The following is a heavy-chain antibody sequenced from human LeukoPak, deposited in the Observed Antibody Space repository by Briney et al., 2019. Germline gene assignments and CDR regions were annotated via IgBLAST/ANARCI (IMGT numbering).Heavy chain of an antibody. CDR1: GDTVSSNTAA. V-gene: IGHV6-1*01. CDR2: TYYRSTWLN. CDR3: ARDRLGMGY. Sequence: PSQTLSLTCAISGDTVSSNTAAYNWLRLSPSRGLEWLGRTYYRSTWLNDYAPSVRGRITVSPDTSKNQFSLQPNSVTPEDTAVYYCARDRLGMGYWGQGTPVTVSS. D-gene: IGHD7-27*01. J-gene: IGHJ4*02.